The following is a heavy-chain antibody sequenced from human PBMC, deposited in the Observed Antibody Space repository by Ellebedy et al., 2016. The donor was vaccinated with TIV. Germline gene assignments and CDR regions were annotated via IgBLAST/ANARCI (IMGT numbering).Heavy chain of an antibody. Sequence: GSLRLXXTVSGGSISSYYWSWIRQPAGKGLEWIGRIYTSGSTNYNPSLKSRVTMSVDTSKNQFSLKLSSVTAADTAVYYCARSGVAVAGYFDYWGQGTLVTVSS. D-gene: IGHD6-19*01. V-gene: IGHV4-4*07. CDR3: ARSGVAVAGYFDY. J-gene: IGHJ4*02. CDR2: IYTSGST. CDR1: GGSISSYY.